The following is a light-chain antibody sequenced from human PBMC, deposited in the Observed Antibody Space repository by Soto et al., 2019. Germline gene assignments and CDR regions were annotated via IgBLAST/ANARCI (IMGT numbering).Light chain of an antibody. J-gene: IGKJ5*01. CDR3: QQSYSHPLT. CDR2: AAS. V-gene: IGKV1-39*01. Sequence: DIQMTQSPSSLSASVGDRVTITCRASQSISSYLNWYQQKPGKAPKLLIYAASSLQSGVPSRFSGSGSGTDLTLTISSLQPEDFATYYCQQSYSHPLTFGQGTRLEIK. CDR1: QSISSY.